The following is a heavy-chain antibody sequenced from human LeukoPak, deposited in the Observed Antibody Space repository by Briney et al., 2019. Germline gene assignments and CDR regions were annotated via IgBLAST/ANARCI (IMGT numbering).Heavy chain of an antibody. J-gene: IGHJ5*02. V-gene: IGHV3-21*01. D-gene: IGHD6-6*01. Sequence: GGSLRLSCAASGFTFSSYSMNWVRQAPGKGPELVSSISSSSSYIYYADSVKGRFTISRDNAKNSLYLQMNSLRAEDTAVYYCAKTRPEYSSSSPGFDPWGQGTLVTVSS. CDR3: AKTRPEYSSSSPGFDP. CDR2: ISSSSSYI. CDR1: GFTFSSYS.